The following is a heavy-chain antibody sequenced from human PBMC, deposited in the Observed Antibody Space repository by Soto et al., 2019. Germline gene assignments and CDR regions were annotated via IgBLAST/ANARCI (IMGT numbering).Heavy chain of an antibody. CDR1: GYTLTELS. CDR2: FDPEDGET. D-gene: IGHD5-18*01. J-gene: IGHJ5*02. Sequence: ASVKVSCKVSGYTLTELSMHWVRQAPGKGLEWMGGFDPEDGETIYAQKFQSRVTMTEDTSTDTAYMELSSLRSEDTAVYYCATRYGYAGGWFDPWGQGTLVTAPQ. CDR3: ATRYGYAGGWFDP. V-gene: IGHV1-24*01.